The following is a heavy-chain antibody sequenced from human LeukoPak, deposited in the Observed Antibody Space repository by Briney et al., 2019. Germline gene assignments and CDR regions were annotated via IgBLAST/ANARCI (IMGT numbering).Heavy chain of an antibody. V-gene: IGHV3-23*01. Sequence: PGGSLRLSCAASGFTFNCAMSWVRQAPGKGLEWVSSISGSGGSTYYADSVKGRFTISRDNSKNTLYLQMNSLRAEDTAVYYCAKDESDYGDYWGQGTLVTVSS. CDR3: AKDESDYGDY. J-gene: IGHJ4*02. CDR2: ISGSGGST. CDR1: GFTFNCA.